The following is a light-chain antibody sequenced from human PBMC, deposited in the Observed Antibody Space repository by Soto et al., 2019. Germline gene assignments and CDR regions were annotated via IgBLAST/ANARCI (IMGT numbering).Light chain of an antibody. CDR1: NSNIGSNYD. Sequence: QSVLPQPPSVSGAPGQRVTISCTGSNSNIGSNYDVHWYQQLPGTAPKLLIYGDTNRPSGVPDRFSGSKSGTSASLAITGLQAEDEGDYYCTLYARSSHVVFGGGTQRTVL. J-gene: IGLJ2*01. CDR3: TLYARSSHVV. CDR2: GDT. V-gene: IGLV1-40*01.